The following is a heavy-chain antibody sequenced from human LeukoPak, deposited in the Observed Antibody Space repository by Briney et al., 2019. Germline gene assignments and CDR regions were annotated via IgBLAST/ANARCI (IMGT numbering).Heavy chain of an antibody. J-gene: IGHJ4*02. CDR3: ASVQPPPGA. CDR2: IYYSGST. Sequence: SETLSLTCTVSGGSISSYYWSWIRQPPGKGLEWIGYIYYSGSTNYNPSLKSRVTISVDTSKNQFSLKLSSVTAADTAVCYCASVQPPPGAWGQGTLVTVSS. V-gene: IGHV4-59*08. D-gene: IGHD1-26*01. CDR1: GGSISSYY.